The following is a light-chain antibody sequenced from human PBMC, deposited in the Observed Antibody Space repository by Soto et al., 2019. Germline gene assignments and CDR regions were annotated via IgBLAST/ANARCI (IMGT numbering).Light chain of an antibody. V-gene: IGLV4-69*01. Sequence: QSVLTQSPSASASLGASVKLTCTLSSGHSSYVIAWHQQQPEKGPRYLMKLNSDGSHSKGDGIPDRFSGSSSGAERYLTISRLQSDDEADYYCQTWGSGNVVFGGGTKLTVL. J-gene: IGLJ2*01. CDR1: SGHSSYV. CDR3: QTWGSGNVV. CDR2: LNSDGSH.